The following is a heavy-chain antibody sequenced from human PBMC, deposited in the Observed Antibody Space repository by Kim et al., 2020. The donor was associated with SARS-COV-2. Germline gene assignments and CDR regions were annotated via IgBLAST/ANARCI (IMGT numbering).Heavy chain of an antibody. Sequence: SRVTISVDTSKNQFSLKLSSVTAADTAVYYCARGPTKIKFHDYGSGSFDYWGQGTLVTVSS. D-gene: IGHD3-10*01. V-gene: IGHV4-34*01. J-gene: IGHJ4*02. CDR3: ARGPTKIKFHDYGSGSFDY.